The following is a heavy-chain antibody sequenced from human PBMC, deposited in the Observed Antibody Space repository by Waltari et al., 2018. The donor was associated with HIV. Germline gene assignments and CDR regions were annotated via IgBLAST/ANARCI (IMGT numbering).Heavy chain of an antibody. CDR1: GGSFSGYY. CDR2: INHSGRT. J-gene: IGHJ4*02. V-gene: IGHV4-34*01. Sequence: VQLQQWGAGLLRPSEPLSLTCAADGGSFSGYYWGWFRQPPGKGLECIGEINHSGRTNYNPSLKSRVTISVDTSKNQFSLKLSSVTAADTAVYYCARHEVNFDYWGQGTLVTVSS. CDR3: ARHEVNFDY.